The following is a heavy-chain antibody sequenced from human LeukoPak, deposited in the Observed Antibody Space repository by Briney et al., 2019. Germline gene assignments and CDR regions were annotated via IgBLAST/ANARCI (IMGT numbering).Heavy chain of an antibody. J-gene: IGHJ6*03. CDR1: GGSFSGYY. D-gene: IGHD3-10*01. CDR2: INHSGST. Sequence: SETLPLTCAVYGGSFSGYYWSWIRQPPGKGLEWIGEINHSGSTNYNPSLRSRVTISVDTSKNQFSLKLSSVTAADTAVYYCARDKVRGVISYYYYMDVWGKGTTVTVSS. V-gene: IGHV4-34*01. CDR3: ARDKVRGVISYYYYMDV.